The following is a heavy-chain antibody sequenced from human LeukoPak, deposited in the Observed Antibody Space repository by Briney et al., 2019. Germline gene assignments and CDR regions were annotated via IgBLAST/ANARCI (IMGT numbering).Heavy chain of an antibody. J-gene: IGHJ4*02. CDR3: ARAFYYYDSANYFDT. D-gene: IGHD3-10*01. CDR2: IYHSGST. CDR1: GYSISSGYY. Sequence: SETLSLTCTVSGYSISSGYYWGWIRQPPGKGLEWIGSIYHSGSTYYNPSLKSRVTISVDTSKNQFSLRLSSVTAADTAVYFCARAFYYYDSANYFDTWGQGNLVIVSS. V-gene: IGHV4-38-2*02.